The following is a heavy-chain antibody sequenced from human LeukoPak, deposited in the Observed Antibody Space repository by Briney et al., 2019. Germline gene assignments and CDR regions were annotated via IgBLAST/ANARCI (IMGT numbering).Heavy chain of an antibody. Sequence: SETLSLTCTVSGGSIHSYWSWIRQPAGKGFEGIGRISGSGSITYNSALQSRLTISIDTYKNQFSLKLMSETAADTAVYFWAKGPYSYDSSGAFDIWGQGTMVTVSS. CDR3: AKGPYSYDSSGAFDI. CDR2: ISGSGSI. CDR1: GGSIHSY. D-gene: IGHD3-22*01. V-gene: IGHV4-4*07. J-gene: IGHJ3*02.